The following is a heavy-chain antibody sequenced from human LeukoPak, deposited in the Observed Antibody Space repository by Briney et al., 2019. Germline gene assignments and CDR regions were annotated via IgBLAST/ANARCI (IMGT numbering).Heavy chain of an antibody. CDR1: GFTVSSYG. V-gene: IGHV3-30*18. CDR2: ISYDGSNK. J-gene: IGHJ5*02. Sequence: GGSLRLSCAASGFTVSSYGMHWVRQAPGKGLEWVAVISYDGSNKYYADSVKGRFTISRDNSKNTLYLQMNSLRAEDTAVYYCAKDREVVVAARRYNWFDPWGQGTLVTVSS. D-gene: IGHD2-15*01. CDR3: AKDREVVVAARRYNWFDP.